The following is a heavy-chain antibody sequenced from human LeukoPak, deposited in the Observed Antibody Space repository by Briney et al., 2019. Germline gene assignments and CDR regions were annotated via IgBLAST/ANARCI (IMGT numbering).Heavy chain of an antibody. J-gene: IGHJ3*02. CDR3: AKDIGPTGDAFHI. CDR2: ISWNSGFI. Sequence: GGSLRLSCSATGLTFGDYAMHWVRQAPGKGLEWVSGISWNSGFIDYADSVKGRFTISRDNAKNSLYLQLNSLRPEDMAFYYCAKDIGPTGDAFHIWGQGTVVTVSS. CDR1: GLTFGDYA. V-gene: IGHV3-9*03. D-gene: IGHD1-14*01.